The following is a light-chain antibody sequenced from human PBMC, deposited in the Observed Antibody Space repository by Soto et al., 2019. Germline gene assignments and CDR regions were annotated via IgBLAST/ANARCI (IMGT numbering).Light chain of an antibody. CDR1: QSVLHSPNNKNS. Sequence: DILMTQSPDSLAVSLGERATINCKSSQSVLHSPNNKNSLAWYQQQPGQPPKLLISWASTRESGVPDRFSGSGSGTDFTLTISSLQAEDVAVYYCHQYNGIPWTFGQGTKVEIK. CDR2: WAS. CDR3: HQYNGIPWT. J-gene: IGKJ1*01. V-gene: IGKV4-1*01.